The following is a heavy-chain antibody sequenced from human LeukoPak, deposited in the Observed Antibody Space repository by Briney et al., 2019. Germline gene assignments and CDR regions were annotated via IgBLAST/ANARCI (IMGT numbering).Heavy chain of an antibody. V-gene: IGHV1-69*06. D-gene: IGHD6-19*01. J-gene: IGHJ4*02. CDR1: GGTFSSYA. CDR2: IIPIFGTA. Sequence: SVKVSCKASGGTFSSYAISWVRQAPGQGLEGMGGIIPIFGTANYAQKFQGRVTITADKSTSTAYMELSSLRSEDTAVYYCARKGSGWEYYFDYWGQGTLVTVSS. CDR3: ARKGSGWEYYFDY.